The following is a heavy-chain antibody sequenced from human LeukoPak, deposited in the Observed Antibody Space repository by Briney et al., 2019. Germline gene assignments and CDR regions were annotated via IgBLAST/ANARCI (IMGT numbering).Heavy chain of an antibody. Sequence: PSQTLSRTCTVSGGSISSGGYYWSWIRQHPGKGLEWIGYIYYSGSTYYNPSLKSRVTISVDTSKNQFSLKLSSVTAADTAVYYCGTLDYGGNSADDYWGQGTLVTVSS. D-gene: IGHD4-23*01. J-gene: IGHJ4*02. V-gene: IGHV4-31*03. CDR3: GTLDYGGNSADDY. CDR1: GGSISSGGYY. CDR2: IYYSGST.